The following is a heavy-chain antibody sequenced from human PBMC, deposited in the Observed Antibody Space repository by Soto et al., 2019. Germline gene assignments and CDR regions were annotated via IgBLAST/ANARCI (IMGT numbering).Heavy chain of an antibody. D-gene: IGHD3-16*01. CDR2: SSEGGGTT. CDR1: GFAFSRSA. CDR3: AKGGYRHAYD. Sequence: EVQLLESGGGLIQPGGSLRLSCAASGFAFSRSAMAWVRKAPEKGLEWVSSSSEGGGTTFYAGSVEGRFTISRDNSKNTLYLQMNSVRADDTAVYYCAKGGYRHAYDWGRGTLVTVSS. J-gene: IGHJ4*02. V-gene: IGHV3-23*01.